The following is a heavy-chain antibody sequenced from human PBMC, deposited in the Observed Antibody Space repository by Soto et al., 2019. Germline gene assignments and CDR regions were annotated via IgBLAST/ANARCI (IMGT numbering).Heavy chain of an antibody. CDR1: GFSLSTRGVG. D-gene: IGHD5-18*01. Sequence: QITLKESGPTLVKPTQTLTLTCTFSGFSLSTRGVGVGWIRQPPGKALEWLALIYWDDDEGYSPSLKSRLTPTKDTSKNQVVLTMTNIDPVDTATYYCAHRPRGYSYHFDYWGQGTLVTVSS. V-gene: IGHV2-5*02. CDR3: AHRPRGYSYHFDY. J-gene: IGHJ4*02. CDR2: IYWDDDE.